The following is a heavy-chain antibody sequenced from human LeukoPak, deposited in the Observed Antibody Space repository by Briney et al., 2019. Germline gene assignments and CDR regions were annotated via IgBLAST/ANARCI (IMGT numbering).Heavy chain of an antibody. D-gene: IGHD4-23*01. Sequence: ASVKVSCKASGYTFTSYYLHWVRQAPGQGLEWMGIINPSGGSTSYAQKFQGRVTMTRDMSTSTVYMELSSLRSEDTAVYYCARGQGTVGFDYWGQGTLVTVSS. CDR1: GYTFTSYY. J-gene: IGHJ4*02. CDR2: INPSGGST. V-gene: IGHV1-46*01. CDR3: ARGQGTVGFDY.